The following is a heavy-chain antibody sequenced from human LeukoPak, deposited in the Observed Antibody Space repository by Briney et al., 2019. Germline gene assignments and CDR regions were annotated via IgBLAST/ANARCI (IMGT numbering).Heavy chain of an antibody. CDR1: GGSISRGDNC. D-gene: IGHD3-10*01. CDR3: ARDRSGSSSLNAFDI. J-gene: IGHJ3*02. Sequence: SETLSLTCTVSGGSISRGDNCWSWIRQHPGKGLECIGYIYYTGRTYYNPSLKSRVTISIDTSRSQFSLRLSSVTAADTAVYYCARDRSGSSSLNAFDIWGQGTMVTVSS. V-gene: IGHV4-31*03. CDR2: IYYTGRT.